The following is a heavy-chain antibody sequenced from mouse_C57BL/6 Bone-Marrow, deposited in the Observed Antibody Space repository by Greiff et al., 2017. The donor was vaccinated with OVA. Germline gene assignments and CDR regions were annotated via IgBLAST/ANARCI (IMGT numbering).Heavy chain of an antibody. CDR1: GFTFSSYA. Sequence: EVKLMESGGGLVKPGGSLKLSCAASGFTFSSYAMSWVRQTPEKRLEWVASISAGGSYTYYPDNVKGRFTLSRDNAKNNLYLQMSHLKSEDSAMYYCASYSYWYFDVWGTGTTVTVSS. CDR2: ISAGGSYT. CDR3: ASYSYWYFDV. D-gene: IGHD2-12*01. J-gene: IGHJ1*03. V-gene: IGHV5-4*03.